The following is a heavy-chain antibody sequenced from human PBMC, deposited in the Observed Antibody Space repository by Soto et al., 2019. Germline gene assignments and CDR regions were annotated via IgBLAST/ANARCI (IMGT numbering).Heavy chain of an antibody. V-gene: IGHV1-46*03. CDR1: GYTFTSYH. CDR3: ARRLAVAGHEYFQH. Sequence: ASVKVSCTASGYTFTSYHMNWVRQATGQGLVWMGIIDPGGGSTDYAQKFQGRITMTRDTSTSTVYMELSSLRSDDTAMYYCARRLAVAGHEYFQHWGQGTLVTVSS. CDR2: IDPGGGST. D-gene: IGHD6-19*01. J-gene: IGHJ1*01.